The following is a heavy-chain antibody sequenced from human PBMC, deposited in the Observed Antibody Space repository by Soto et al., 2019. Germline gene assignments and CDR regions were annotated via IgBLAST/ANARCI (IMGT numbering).Heavy chain of an antibody. V-gene: IGHV3-23*01. CDR3: ASGGPSYYYYGMDV. CDR1: GFTFSSYA. J-gene: IGHJ6*02. Sequence: GGSLRLSCAASGFTFSSYAMSWVRQAPGKGLEWVSAISGSGGSTYYADSVKGRFTISRDNSKNTLYLQMNSLRAEDTAVYYCASGGPSYYYYGMDVWGQGTTVTVSS. D-gene: IGHD3-16*01. CDR2: ISGSGGST.